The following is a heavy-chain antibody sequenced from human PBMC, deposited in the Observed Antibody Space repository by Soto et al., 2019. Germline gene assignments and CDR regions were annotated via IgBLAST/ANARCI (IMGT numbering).Heavy chain of an antibody. CDR2: INPSGGST. CDR1: GYTFTSYY. D-gene: IGHD3-22*01. CDR3: ARDAPLSRGYYDSSGYSRFDY. J-gene: IGHJ4*02. Sequence: GASVKVSCTASGYTFTSYYMHWVRQAPGQGLEWMGIINPSGGSTSYAQKFQGRVTMTRDTSTSTVYMELSSLRSEDTAVYYCARDAPLSRGYYDSSGYSRFDYWGQGTLVTVSS. V-gene: IGHV1-46*03.